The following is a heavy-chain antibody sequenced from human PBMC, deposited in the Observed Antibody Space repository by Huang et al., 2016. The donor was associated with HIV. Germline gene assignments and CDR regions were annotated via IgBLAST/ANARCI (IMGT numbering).Heavy chain of an antibody. V-gene: IGHV3-74*01. CDR1: GFSISSYW. CDR2: IKSDGSST. Sequence: EVQLVESGGGLVQPGGSLRLSCAASGFSISSYWMHWVRQAPGQGRVWVSGIKSDGSSTSYADSGKGRITISRDNAKNTLYLQMNSLRAEDTAVYYCARDPRIQSWLNFFDYWGQGTLVSVSS. D-gene: IGHD3-22*01. CDR3: ARDPRIQSWLNFFDY. J-gene: IGHJ4*02.